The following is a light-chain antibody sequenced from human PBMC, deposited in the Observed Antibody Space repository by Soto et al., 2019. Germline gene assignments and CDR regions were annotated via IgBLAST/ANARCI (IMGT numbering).Light chain of an antibody. J-gene: IGKJ1*01. V-gene: IGKV1-8*01. CDR2: AAS. CDR1: QGSSSY. Sequence: AIRMTQSPSSFSASTGDRVTITCRASQGSSSYLAWYQQKPGKAPKLLIYAASTLQSGVPSRFSGNGSGPDFTLTISCLQSEDFATYYCQQYYSYPWTFGQGTKVEIK. CDR3: QQYYSYPWT.